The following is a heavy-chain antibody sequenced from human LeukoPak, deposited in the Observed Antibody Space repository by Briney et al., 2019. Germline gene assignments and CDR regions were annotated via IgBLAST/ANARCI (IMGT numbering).Heavy chain of an antibody. CDR1: GYTFTGYY. CDR3: AREQVAGRNWFDP. V-gene: IGHV1-2*02. J-gene: IGHJ5*02. D-gene: IGHD6-19*01. CDR2: INPNSGGT. Sequence: ASVKVSCKASGYTFTGYYMHWVRQAPGQALEWMGWINPNSGGTNYAQKFQGRVTMTRDTSISTAYMELSRLRSDDTAVYYCAREQVAGRNWFDPWGQGTLVTVSS.